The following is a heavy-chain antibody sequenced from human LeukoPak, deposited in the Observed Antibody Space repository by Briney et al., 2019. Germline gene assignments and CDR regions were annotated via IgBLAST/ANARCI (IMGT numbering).Heavy chain of an antibody. Sequence: SETLSLTCAVYGGSFSGYYWSWIRQPPGKGLEWIGEINHSGSTNYNPSLKSRVTISVDTSKNQFSLKLSSVTAADTAVYYCAIPYYCSSTSCFDWFDPWGQGTLVTVSS. D-gene: IGHD2-2*01. CDR1: GGSFSGYY. CDR2: INHSGST. J-gene: IGHJ5*02. V-gene: IGHV4-34*01. CDR3: AIPYYCSSTSCFDWFDP.